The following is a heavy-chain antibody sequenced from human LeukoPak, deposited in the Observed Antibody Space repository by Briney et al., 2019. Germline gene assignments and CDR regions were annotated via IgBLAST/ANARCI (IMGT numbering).Heavy chain of an antibody. J-gene: IGHJ2*01. V-gene: IGHV4-61*02. CDR1: GGSISSGSYY. CDR3: ARDAPKQNYYGSGSYSSSLHWYFDL. Sequence: PSETLSLTCTVSGGSISSGSYYWSWIRQPAGKGLEWIGRIYTSGSTNYNPSLKSRVTISVDTSKNQFSLKLSSVTAADTAVYYCARDAPKQNYYGSGSYSSSLHWYFDLWGRGTLVTVSS. D-gene: IGHD3-10*01. CDR2: IYTSGST.